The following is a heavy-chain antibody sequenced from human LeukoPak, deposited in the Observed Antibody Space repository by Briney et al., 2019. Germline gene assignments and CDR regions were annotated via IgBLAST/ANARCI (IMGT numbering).Heavy chain of an antibody. CDR2: ISAYNGNT. CDR3: ARDLVVRGVHGY. J-gene: IGHJ4*02. Sequence: ASVKVSCTASGYTFTSYGISWVRQAPGQGLEWMGWISAYNGNTDYAQKLQGRVTVTTDTSTSTAYMELRSLRSDDTAVYYCARDLVVRGVHGYWGQGTLVTVSS. V-gene: IGHV1-18*01. D-gene: IGHD3-10*01. CDR1: GYTFTSYG.